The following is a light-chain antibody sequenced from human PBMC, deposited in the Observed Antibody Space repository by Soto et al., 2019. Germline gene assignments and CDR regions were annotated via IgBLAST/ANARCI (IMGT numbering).Light chain of an antibody. V-gene: IGLV1-51*02. CDR3: GTWDSSLSALYV. CDR2: ENN. Sequence: QSVLTQPPSVSAAPGQTVTISCSGSSSNIGNNYVSWYQQLPGTAPKLLIYENNKRPSGIPDRFSGSKSGTSATLGITVLQTGDEDDYYCGTWDSSLSALYVFGTGTKLTVL. J-gene: IGLJ1*01. CDR1: SSNIGNNY.